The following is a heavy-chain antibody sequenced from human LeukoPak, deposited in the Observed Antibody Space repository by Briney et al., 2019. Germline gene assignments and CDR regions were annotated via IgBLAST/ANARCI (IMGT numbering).Heavy chain of an antibody. CDR3: AGAEDSMVRGPEFDY. D-gene: IGHD3-10*01. V-gene: IGHV4-34*01. J-gene: IGHJ4*02. Sequence: SETLSLTCAVYGGSFSGYYWSWIRQPPGKGLEWIGEINHSGSTNYNPSLKSRVTISVDTSKNQFSLKLSSVTAADTAVYYCAGAEDSMVRGPEFDYWGQGTLVTVSS. CDR2: INHSGST. CDR1: GGSFSGYY.